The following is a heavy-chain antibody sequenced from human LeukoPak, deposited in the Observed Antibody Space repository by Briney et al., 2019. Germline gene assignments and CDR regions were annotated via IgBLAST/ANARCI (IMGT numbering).Heavy chain of an antibody. V-gene: IGHV4-39*07. CDR2: IYYSGST. Sequence: SETLSLTCTVSGGSISSSSYYWGWIRQPPGKGLEWIGSIYYSGSTYYNPSLKSRVTISVDTSKNQFSLKLSSVTAADTAVYYCARAVDYDFWSGSYYFDYWGQGTLVTVSS. D-gene: IGHD3-3*01. J-gene: IGHJ4*02. CDR1: GGSISSSSYY. CDR3: ARAVDYDFWSGSYYFDY.